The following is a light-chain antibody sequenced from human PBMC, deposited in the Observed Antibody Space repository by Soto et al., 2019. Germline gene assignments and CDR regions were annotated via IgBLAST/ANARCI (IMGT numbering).Light chain of an antibody. CDR3: SSYTSTSTLV. CDR2: DVT. V-gene: IGLV2-14*03. Sequence: QSVLTQPASVSGSPGQSITISCTGTRSDIGGYNFVSWYQQHPGKVPKLLTYDVTHRPSGVSNRFSGSKSANTASLTISGLQAEDEADYYCSSYTSTSTLVFGGGTKLTVL. CDR1: RSDIGGYNF. J-gene: IGLJ2*01.